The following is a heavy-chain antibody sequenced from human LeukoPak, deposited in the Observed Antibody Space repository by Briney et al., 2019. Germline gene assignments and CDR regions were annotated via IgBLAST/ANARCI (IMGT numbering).Heavy chain of an antibody. D-gene: IGHD6-19*01. V-gene: IGHV4-59*08. J-gene: IGHJ3*02. CDR1: GGSISSYY. Sequence: SETLSLTCTVSGGSISSYYWSWIRQPPGKGLEWIGYIYYSGSTNYNPSLKSRVTISVDTSKNQFSLKLSSVTAADTAVYYCARLTVAGTGYDAFDIWGQGTMVTVSS. CDR3: ARLTVAGTGYDAFDI. CDR2: IYYSGST.